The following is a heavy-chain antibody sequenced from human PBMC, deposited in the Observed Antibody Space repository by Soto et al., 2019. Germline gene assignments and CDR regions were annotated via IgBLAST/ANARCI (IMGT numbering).Heavy chain of an antibody. D-gene: IGHD3-22*01. J-gene: IGHJ5*02. CDR2: INPNSGGT. CDR3: ARNEEWLLPNNWFDP. CDR1: GYTFTGYY. V-gene: IGHV1-2*02. Sequence: SVKVSCKASGYTFTGYYMHWVRQAPVQGLEWMGWINPNSGGTNYAQKFQGRVTMTRDTSISTAYMELSRLRSDDTAVYYCARNEEWLLPNNWFDPWGQGTLVTVSS.